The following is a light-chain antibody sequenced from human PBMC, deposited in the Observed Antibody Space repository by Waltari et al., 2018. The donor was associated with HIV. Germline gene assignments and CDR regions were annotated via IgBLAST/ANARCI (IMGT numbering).Light chain of an antibody. J-gene: IGKJ1*01. Sequence: EIVLTQSPGTLSLSPGDRAIVSCRATQSISNNFLAWFQQKPGQPPRLLIYTSLIRATGIPDRFSGSGAGTDFTLSISKLEPEDFAVYYYHQYGTAPRTFGQGTRVEI. CDR1: QSISNNF. CDR3: HQYGTAPRT. CDR2: TSL. V-gene: IGKV3-20*01.